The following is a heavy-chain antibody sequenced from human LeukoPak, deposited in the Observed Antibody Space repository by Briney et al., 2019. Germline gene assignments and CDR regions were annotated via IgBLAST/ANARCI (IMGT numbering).Heavy chain of an antibody. CDR1: GGSFSGYY. J-gene: IGHJ4*02. D-gene: IGHD3-10*01. Sequence: SETLSLTCAVYGGSFSGYYWSWIRRPPGKGLEWIGEINHSGSTNYNPSLKSRVTISVDTSKNQFSLKLSSVTAADTAVYYCARGRFRYYGSGSYHFDYWGQGTLVTVSS. V-gene: IGHV4-34*01. CDR2: INHSGST. CDR3: ARGRFRYYGSGSYHFDY.